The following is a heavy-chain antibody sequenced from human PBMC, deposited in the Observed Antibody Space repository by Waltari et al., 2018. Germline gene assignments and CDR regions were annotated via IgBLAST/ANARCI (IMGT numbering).Heavy chain of an antibody. CDR2: IKGDGSFT. D-gene: IGHD1-1*01. Sequence: VQLVASGGGLVQPGGSLRRSGAASGFIFSSYWRHWVRQVPGKGLVWISRIKGDGSFTDYADSVRGRFTISRDNAKTTLYLQMNSLGAEDTAVYFCVRDASWNIDYWGQGTLVTVSS. V-gene: IGHV3-74*01. CDR3: VRDASWNIDY. CDR1: GFIFSSYW. J-gene: IGHJ4*02.